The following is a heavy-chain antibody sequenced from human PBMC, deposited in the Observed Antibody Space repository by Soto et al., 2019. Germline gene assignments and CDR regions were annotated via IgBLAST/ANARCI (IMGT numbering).Heavy chain of an antibody. CDR1: GFTFSSYS. Sequence: GGSLRPSCAASGFTFSSYSMNWVRQAPGKGLEWVSSISSSSSYIYYADSVKGRFTISRDNAKNSLYLQMNSLRAEDTAVYYCASLDSSSPDAFDIWGQGTMVTVSS. D-gene: IGHD6-6*01. V-gene: IGHV3-21*01. CDR2: ISSSSSYI. J-gene: IGHJ3*02. CDR3: ASLDSSSPDAFDI.